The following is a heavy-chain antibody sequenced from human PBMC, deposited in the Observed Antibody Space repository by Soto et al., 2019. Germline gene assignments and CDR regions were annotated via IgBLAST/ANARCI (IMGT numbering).Heavy chain of an antibody. V-gene: IGHV3-23*01. CDR3: AKGGDCGGGSCYTGTFYYFDV. CDR2: ISGSGGHT. D-gene: IGHD2-15*01. J-gene: IGHJ2*01. Sequence: GGSLRLSCAASTFTFSNYAMNWFRQAPGKGLQWVSTISGSGGHTYFADSVKGRFTISRDNSKNTVSLEMNNLRAEDTALYFCAKGGDCGGGSCYTGTFYYFDVWGRGTLVTVSS. CDR1: TFTFSNYA.